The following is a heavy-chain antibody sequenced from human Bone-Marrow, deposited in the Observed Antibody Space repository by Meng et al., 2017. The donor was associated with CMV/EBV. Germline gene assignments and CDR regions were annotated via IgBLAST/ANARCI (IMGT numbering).Heavy chain of an antibody. J-gene: IGHJ4*02. CDR2: MKQDGSEK. CDR1: GFTFSNYW. CDR3: ARPYFDSSGQD. V-gene: IGHV3-7*01. Sequence: GESLKISCAASGFTFSNYWMSWVRQAPGKGLEWVANMKQDGSEKYYVDSVKGRFTISRDNAKNSLYLQMNSLIPEDTALYYCARPYFDSSGQDGGQGTLVTVSS. D-gene: IGHD3-22*01.